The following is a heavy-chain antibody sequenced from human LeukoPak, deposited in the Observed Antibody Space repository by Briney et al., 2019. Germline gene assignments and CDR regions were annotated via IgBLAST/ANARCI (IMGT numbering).Heavy chain of an antibody. J-gene: IGHJ4*02. Sequence: SETLSLTCTVSSGSISSTSYYWGWIRQPPGKGVEWIGTISYNGSTYYNLSLKSRVTSSVDTSKNQFSLKLSSVTAADTAVYYCARLGIQLWYHFDYWGRGTLVTVSS. CDR3: ARLGIQLWYHFDY. V-gene: IGHV4-39*01. CDR2: ISYNGST. D-gene: IGHD5-18*01. CDR1: SGSISSTSYY.